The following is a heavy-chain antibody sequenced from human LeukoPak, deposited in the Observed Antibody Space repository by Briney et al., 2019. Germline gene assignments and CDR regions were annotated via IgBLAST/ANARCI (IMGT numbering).Heavy chain of an antibody. CDR1: GYTLTVLS. Sequence: EASVKVSCKFSGYTLTVLSMHWVRQAPGKGLEWGGGFDPEDGETIYAQKFQGRVTMTEDTSTDTAYMELSSLRSEDTAVYYCATVASWYIDYWGQGALVTVSS. V-gene: IGHV1-24*01. CDR3: ATVASWYIDY. CDR2: FDPEDGET. D-gene: IGHD6-13*01. J-gene: IGHJ4*02.